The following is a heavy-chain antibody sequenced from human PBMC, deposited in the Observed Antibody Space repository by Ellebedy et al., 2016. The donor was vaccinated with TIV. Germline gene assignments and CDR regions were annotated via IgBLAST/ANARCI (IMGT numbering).Heavy chain of an antibody. CDR3: ATLYYYDSSGTFDY. D-gene: IGHD3-22*01. CDR2: IYPGDSDT. CDR1: GYSFTSYW. J-gene: IGHJ4*02. Sequence: GGSLRLSXKGSGYSFTSYWIGWVRQMPGKGLEWMGIIYPGDSDTRYSPSFQGQVTISADKSISTAYLQWSSLKASDTAMYYCATLYYYDSSGTFDYWGQGTLVTVSS. V-gene: IGHV5-51*01.